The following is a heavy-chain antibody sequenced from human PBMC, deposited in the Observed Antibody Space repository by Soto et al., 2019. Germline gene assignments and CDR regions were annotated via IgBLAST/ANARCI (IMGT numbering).Heavy chain of an antibody. CDR1: GGSMRNYF. J-gene: IGHJ4*02. V-gene: IGHV4-59*01. CDR3: AAGEASSRNLAPYYLDF. D-gene: IGHD6-13*01. Sequence: SETLSLTCTVSGGSMRNYFWTWIRQPPGKGLEWIGYIHYSGTTSFFPSYNPSLRSRVTISEDTSKNQFSLKLLSVTTADTAVYFCAAGEASSRNLAPYYLDFWGQGTLVT. CDR2: IHYSGTT.